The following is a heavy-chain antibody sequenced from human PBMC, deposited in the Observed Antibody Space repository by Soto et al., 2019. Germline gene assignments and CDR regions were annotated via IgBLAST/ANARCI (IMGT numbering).Heavy chain of an antibody. CDR1: GFTFSSYE. CDR2: ISSSGSTI. D-gene: IGHD2-15*01. J-gene: IGHJ4*02. CDR3: ARDSGYCSGGSCYPGTFDY. V-gene: IGHV3-48*03. Sequence: EVQLVESGGGLVQPGGSLRLSCAASGFTFSSYEMNWVRQAPGKGLEWVSYISSSGSTIYYADAVKGRFTISRDNAKNSLYLQMNSLRAEDTAVYYCARDSGYCSGGSCYPGTFDYWGQGTLVPVSS.